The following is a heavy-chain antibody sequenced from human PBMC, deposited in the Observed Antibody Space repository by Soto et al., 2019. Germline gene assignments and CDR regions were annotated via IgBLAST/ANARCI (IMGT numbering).Heavy chain of an antibody. CDR3: ARKGYSSSWYVYYGFDV. Sequence: EVQLVESGGGLVQPGGSLRLSCAASGFTFSTYEMNWVRQAPGKGLEWVSYISSSGRTISYADSVNGRFTISRDNAKNSVSQQMNSLRVEDTAVYYCARKGYSSSWYVYYGFDVWGQGTTVTVAS. V-gene: IGHV3-48*03. J-gene: IGHJ6*02. CDR2: ISSSGRTI. CDR1: GFTFSTYE. D-gene: IGHD6-13*01.